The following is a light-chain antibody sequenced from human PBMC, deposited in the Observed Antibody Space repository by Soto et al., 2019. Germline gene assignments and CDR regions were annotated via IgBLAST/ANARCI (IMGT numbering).Light chain of an antibody. V-gene: IGLV2-14*01. J-gene: IGLJ2*01. CDR2: DVS. Sequence: QSALTQPASVSGSPGHSITISCTGTRSDVGGYNYVSLYQQHPGKAPKLMIYDVSNRPSGVSNRFSGSKSGNTASLTISGLQAEDEADYYCSSYTSSSTPVVFGGGTKLTVL. CDR3: SSYTSSSTPVV. CDR1: RSDVGGYNY.